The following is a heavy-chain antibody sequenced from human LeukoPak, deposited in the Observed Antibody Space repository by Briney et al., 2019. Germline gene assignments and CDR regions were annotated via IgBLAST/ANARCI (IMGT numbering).Heavy chain of an antibody. Sequence: GGSLRLSCAASGFTFSNYDMYWVRQAPGKGLEWVSAISGSGGSTYYADSVKGRFTISRDNSKNTLYLQMNSLRAEDTAVYYCAKARGGSDYAPVSYFDLWGRGTLVTVSS. J-gene: IGHJ2*01. CDR2: ISGSGGST. D-gene: IGHD5-12*01. CDR3: AKARGGSDYAPVSYFDL. V-gene: IGHV3-23*01. CDR1: GFTFSNYD.